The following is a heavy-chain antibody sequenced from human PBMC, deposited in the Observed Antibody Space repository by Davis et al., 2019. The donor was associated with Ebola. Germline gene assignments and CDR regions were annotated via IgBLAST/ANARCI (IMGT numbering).Heavy chain of an antibody. J-gene: IGHJ4*02. CDR1: GFTFSDHY. D-gene: IGHD6-13*01. CDR3: VRGVYSSTWYPQN. CDR2: TRNKANSYTT. Sequence: GESLKIPCAASGFTFSDHYMDWVRQAPGKGLEWVGRTRNKANSYTTEYAASVKGRFTISRDDPKNSLYLQMNSLKTEDTALYYCVRGVYSSTWYPQNWGQGTLVAVSS. V-gene: IGHV3-72*01.